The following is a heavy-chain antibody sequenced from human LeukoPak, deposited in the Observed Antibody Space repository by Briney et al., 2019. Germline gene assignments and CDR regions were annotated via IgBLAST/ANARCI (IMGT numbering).Heavy chain of an antibody. CDR3: AKGGLQLWLRLYFDY. Sequence: GGSLRLSCAASGFTFSSYAISWVRQAPGKGLEWVSAISGSGGSTYYADSVKGRFTISRDNSKNTLYLQMNSLRAEDTAVYYCAKGGLQLWLRLYFDYWGQGTLVTVSS. D-gene: IGHD5-18*01. CDR1: GFTFSSYA. CDR2: ISGSGGST. J-gene: IGHJ4*02. V-gene: IGHV3-23*01.